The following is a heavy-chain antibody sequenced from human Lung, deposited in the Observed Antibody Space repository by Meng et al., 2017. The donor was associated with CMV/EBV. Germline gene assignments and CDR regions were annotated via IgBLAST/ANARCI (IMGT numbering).Heavy chain of an antibody. J-gene: IGHJ6*02. CDR1: GGSLGDYF. V-gene: IGHV4-34*01. D-gene: IGHD3-16*01. Sequence: SDTLSLTCTVYGGSLGDYFWTWIRQPPGKGLEWIGEIDHSGSTKYNPSLKSRATISDDAYKNQLSLKLRSLTAADTTVYYCARMIMNNYDYHFAMDVWGQGTLVTVSS. CDR3: ARMIMNNYDYHFAMDV. CDR2: IDHSGST.